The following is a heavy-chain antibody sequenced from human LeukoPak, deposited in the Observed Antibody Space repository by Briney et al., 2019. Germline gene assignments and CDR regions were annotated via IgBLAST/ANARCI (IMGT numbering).Heavy chain of an antibody. CDR2: ISAYNDNT. V-gene: IGHV1-18*01. J-gene: IGHJ4*02. CDR1: GYTFTSYG. CDR3: ARVHYDILTGYSYFDY. D-gene: IGHD3-9*01. Sequence: ASVKVSRMASGYTFTSYGISWVRQAPGQGLEWMGWISAYNDNTNYAQKLQGRVTMTTDTSTSTAYMELRSLRSDDTAVYYCARVHYDILTGYSYFDYWGQGTLVTVSS.